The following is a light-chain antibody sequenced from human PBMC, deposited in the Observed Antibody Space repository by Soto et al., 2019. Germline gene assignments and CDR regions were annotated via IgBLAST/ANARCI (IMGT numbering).Light chain of an antibody. V-gene: IGKV2-30*01. CDR1: QSLVYSDGIAY. Sequence: DVVMTQSPLSLPVTLGQPASISCRSSQSLVYSDGIAYLNWFQQRPGQSPRRLIYKASNRDSGVPDRFSGSGSGTDFTLQINRVEAEDDGIYYCMQGTHWPPTFGRGTRVEIK. CDR3: MQGTHWPPT. J-gene: IGKJ1*01. CDR2: KAS.